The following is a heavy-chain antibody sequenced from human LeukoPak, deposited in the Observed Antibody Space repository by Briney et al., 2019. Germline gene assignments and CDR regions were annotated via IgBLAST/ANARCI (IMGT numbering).Heavy chain of an antibody. D-gene: IGHD2-15*01. CDR3: AKVGVIVVVVAAFDY. V-gene: IGHV3-7*03. CDR1: GFTFSNYW. J-gene: IGHJ4*02. Sequence: GGSLRLSCAAFGFTFSNYWMNWVRQAPGKGLEWVAIIKLDGSVKYYVDSVKGRFFISRDNAKNSVYLQMNSLRAEDTAVYYCAKVGVIVVVVAAFDYWGQGTLVTVSS. CDR2: IKLDGSVK.